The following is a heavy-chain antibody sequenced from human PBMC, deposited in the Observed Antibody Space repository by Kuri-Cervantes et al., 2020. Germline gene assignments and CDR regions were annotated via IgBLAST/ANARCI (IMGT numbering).Heavy chain of an antibody. CDR3: ARDRRYCSSTSCSAAPYYFDY. J-gene: IGHJ4*02. V-gene: IGHV1-69*13. CDR2: IIPIFGTA. D-gene: IGHD2-2*01. CDR1: GGTFSSYA. Sequence: SVKVSCKASGGTFSSYAISWVRQAPGQGLEWMGGIIPIFGTANYAQKFQGRVTITADESTSTAYMELSSLRSEDTAVYYCARDRRYCSSTSCSAAPYYFDYWGQGTLVTVSS.